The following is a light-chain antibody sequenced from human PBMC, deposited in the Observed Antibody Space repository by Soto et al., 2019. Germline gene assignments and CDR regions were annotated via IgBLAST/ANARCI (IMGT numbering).Light chain of an antibody. CDR3: QQYNNWPPT. CDR2: GAS. J-gene: IGKJ1*01. Sequence: EIVMTQSPATLSVSPGERATLSCMASQSVSSNLAWYQQKPCQAPRLLIYGASTRATGIPASFSGSGSGTEFTLTISSLQSEDFAVYYCQQYNNWPPTLGQGTKVEIK. CDR1: QSVSSN. V-gene: IGKV3-15*01.